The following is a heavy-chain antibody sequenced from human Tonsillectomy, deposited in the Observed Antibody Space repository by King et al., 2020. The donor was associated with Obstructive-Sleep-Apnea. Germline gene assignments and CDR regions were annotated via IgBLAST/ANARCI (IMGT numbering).Heavy chain of an antibody. J-gene: IGHJ4*02. D-gene: IGHD2-15*01. CDR2: IRFDGSNQ. CDR3: AKVREIVVVVAATSFDY. V-gene: IGHV3-30*02. CDR1: GFTFSTYG. Sequence: HVQLVESGGGVVQPGGSLRLSCAASGFTFSTYGMHWVRQAPGKGLEWVALIRFDGSNQYYADSVRGRFTISSDNSRNTLYLQMNSLRAEDTAVYYCAKVREIVVVVAATSFDYWGQGTLVTVSS.